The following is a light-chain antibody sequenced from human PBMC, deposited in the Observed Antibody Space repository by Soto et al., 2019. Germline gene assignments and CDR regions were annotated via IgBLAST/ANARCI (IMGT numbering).Light chain of an antibody. J-gene: IGKJ4*01. CDR2: TAL. CDR1: QSISNY. CDR3: QQSYSAPPT. V-gene: IGKV1-39*01. Sequence: LQMTQSPSSLSASIGDTVTITCRASQSISNYLNWYQCKPGRGPKLLMHTALILESGVPSRFSGSASGTEFTLTINSLEPEDSATYYCQQSYSAPPTFGGGTKVEIE.